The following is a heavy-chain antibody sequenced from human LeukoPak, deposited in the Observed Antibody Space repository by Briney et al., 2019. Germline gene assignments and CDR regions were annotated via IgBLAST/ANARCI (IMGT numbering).Heavy chain of an antibody. Sequence: SETLSLTCTVSGGSFSSSSYYWGWIRQPPGKGLEWIGSIYYSGSTYYNPSLKSRVTISVDTSKNQFSLKLSSVTAADTAVYYCARDQTNNAYYYYYGMDVWGQGTTVTVSS. CDR3: ARDQTNNAYYYYYGMDV. J-gene: IGHJ6*02. V-gene: IGHV4-39*02. CDR2: IYYSGST. CDR1: GGSFSSSSYY. D-gene: IGHD1/OR15-1a*01.